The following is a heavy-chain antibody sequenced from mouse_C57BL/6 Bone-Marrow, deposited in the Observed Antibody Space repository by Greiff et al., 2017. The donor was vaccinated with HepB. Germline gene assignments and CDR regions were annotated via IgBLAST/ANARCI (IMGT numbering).Heavy chain of an antibody. Sequence: EVKLMESGGGLVKPGGSLKLSCAASGFTFSDYGMHWVRQAPEKGLEWVAYISSGSSTIYYADTVKGRFTISRDNAKNTLFLQMTSLRSEDTAMYYCARLGYYGSSYGFDYWGQGTTLTVSS. CDR1: GFTFSDYG. CDR3: ARLGYYGSSYGFDY. D-gene: IGHD1-1*01. J-gene: IGHJ2*01. CDR2: ISSGSSTI. V-gene: IGHV5-17*01.